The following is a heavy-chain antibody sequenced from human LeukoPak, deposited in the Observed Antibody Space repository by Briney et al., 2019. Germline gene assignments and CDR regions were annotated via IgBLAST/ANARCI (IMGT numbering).Heavy chain of an antibody. V-gene: IGHV3-64*01. CDR1: GFTFSSYA. Sequence: GGSLRLSCVASGFTFSSYAMHWVRQAPGKGLEYVSAISSNGGSTYYANSVKGRFTISRDNSKNTLYLQMGSLRAEDMAVYYCARGGRTCSGGSCYSFGYYYYGMDVWGQGTTVTVSS. D-gene: IGHD2-15*01. CDR2: ISSNGGST. CDR3: ARGGRTCSGGSCYSFGYYYYGMDV. J-gene: IGHJ6*02.